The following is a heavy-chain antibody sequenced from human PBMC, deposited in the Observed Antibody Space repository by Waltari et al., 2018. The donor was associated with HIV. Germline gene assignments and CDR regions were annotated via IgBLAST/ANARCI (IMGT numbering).Heavy chain of an antibody. J-gene: IGHJ6*02. D-gene: IGHD5-12*01. CDR1: GFNFSIYS. CDR3: ARIQKIVAATYLGMDV. Sequence: EMQLVESGGGLVKRGGSLRPSCVVSGFNFSIYSMSWVRQAPGKGLEWVSSISSSGRYIYYGDSVKGRFTISKDNAKKSLYLQMHILRADDTAVYYCARIQKIVAATYLGMDVWGRGTTVTVSS. CDR2: ISSSGRYI. V-gene: IGHV3-21*04.